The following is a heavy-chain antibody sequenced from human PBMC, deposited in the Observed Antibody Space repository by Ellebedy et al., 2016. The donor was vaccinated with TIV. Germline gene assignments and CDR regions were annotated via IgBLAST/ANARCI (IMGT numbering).Heavy chain of an antibody. CDR3: TKDLLRGIWGGSGRDY. CDR2: ISWRGHYI. Sequence: GGSLRLSXAASGFTSDDYAMHWVRQAPGKGLAWVSGISWRGHYIGYADSVRGRFTISRGNAKNSLYLQMNSLRIEDTAVYYCTKDLLRGIWGGSGRDYWGQGTLVTVSS. J-gene: IGHJ4*02. V-gene: IGHV3-9*02. CDR1: GFTSDDYA. D-gene: IGHD7-27*01.